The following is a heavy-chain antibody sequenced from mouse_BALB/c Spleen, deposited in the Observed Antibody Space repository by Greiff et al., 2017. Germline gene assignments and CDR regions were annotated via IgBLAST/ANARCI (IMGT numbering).Heavy chain of an antibody. J-gene: IGHJ4*01. CDR1: GFTFSSYT. V-gene: IGHV5-12-2*01. D-gene: IGHD2-3*01. Sequence: EVKLEESGGGLVQPGGSLKLSCAASGFTFSSYTMSWVRQTPEKRLEWVAYISNGGGSTYYPDTVKGRFTISRDNAKNTLYLQMSSLKSEDTAMYYCARDGYPYAMDYWGQGTSVTVSA. CDR3: ARDGYPYAMDY. CDR2: ISNGGGST.